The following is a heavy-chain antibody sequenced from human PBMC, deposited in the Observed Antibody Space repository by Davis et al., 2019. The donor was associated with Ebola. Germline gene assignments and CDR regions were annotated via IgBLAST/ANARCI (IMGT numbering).Heavy chain of an antibody. D-gene: IGHD2/OR15-2a*01. J-gene: IGHJ5*02. CDR3: ARVLYEVGWFDP. CDR2: MNPNSGNT. Sequence: ASVKVSCKASGGTFSNHAISWVRQATGQGLEWMGWMNPNSGNTGYAQKLQGRVTMTTDTSTSTAYMELRSLRSDDTAVYYCARVLYEVGWFDPWGQGTLVTVSS. V-gene: IGHV1-18*01. CDR1: GGTFSNHA.